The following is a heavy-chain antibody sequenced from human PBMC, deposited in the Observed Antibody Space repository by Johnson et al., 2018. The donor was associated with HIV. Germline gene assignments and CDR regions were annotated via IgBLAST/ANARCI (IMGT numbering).Heavy chain of an antibody. J-gene: IGHJ3*02. Sequence: VQLVESGGGVVQPGRSLRLSCAASGFTFTYYAMSWVRQAPGKGLEWVGRIKSKAAGGTTDYASPVKGRFTISRDDSKNTLDLQMNSLRPEDTAVYYWAKDRNWGRLFDGFDIWGRGTMVTVSS. CDR3: AKDRNWGRLFDGFDI. CDR1: GFTFTYYA. CDR2: IKSKAAGGTT. V-gene: IGHV3-15*01. D-gene: IGHD7-27*01.